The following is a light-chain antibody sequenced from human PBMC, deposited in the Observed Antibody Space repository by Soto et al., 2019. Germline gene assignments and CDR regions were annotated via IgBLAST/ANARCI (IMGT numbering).Light chain of an antibody. CDR3: QQYSDWLT. V-gene: IGKV3-15*01. Sequence: EIVMTQSPDTLSVSPGERATLFCRASHSVSSTVAWYQHRPGQAPRLLIYAAATRATGIPARFSGSGSGTEFTLTISRLQSEDFAVYYCQQYSDWLTFGGGTKVDIK. CDR2: AAA. J-gene: IGKJ4*01. CDR1: HSVSST.